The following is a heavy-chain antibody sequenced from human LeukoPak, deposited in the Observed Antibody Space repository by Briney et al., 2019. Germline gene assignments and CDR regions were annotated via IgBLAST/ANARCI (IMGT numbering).Heavy chain of an antibody. CDR3: ARGRSYGSGTPFDY. J-gene: IGHJ4*02. V-gene: IGHV4-59*01. CDR1: GGSINSYY. CDR2: ISYSGST. D-gene: IGHD3-10*01. Sequence: SETLSLTCTVSGGSINSYYWSWVRQPPGKGLEWIAYISYSGSTNYNPSLKSRVAMSVDTSKNQFSLKLTSVTAADTAVYYCARGRSYGSGTPFDYWGQGTLVTVSS.